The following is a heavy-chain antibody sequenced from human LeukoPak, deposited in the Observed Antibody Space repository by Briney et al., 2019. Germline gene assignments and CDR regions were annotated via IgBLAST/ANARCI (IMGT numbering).Heavy chain of an antibody. CDR3: ARYLTATDAFDI. CDR2: IYYSGST. Sequence: PSETLSLTCTVSGGSISSYYWSWIRQPPGKGLEWIGYIYYSGSTNYNPSLKSRVTISVDTSKNQFSLKLSSVTAAGTAVYYCARYLTATDAFDIWGQGTMVTVSS. V-gene: IGHV4-59*08. D-gene: IGHD2-8*01. J-gene: IGHJ3*02. CDR1: GGSISSYY.